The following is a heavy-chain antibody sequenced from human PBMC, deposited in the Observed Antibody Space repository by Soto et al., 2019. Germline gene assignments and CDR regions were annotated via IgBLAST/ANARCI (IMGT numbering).Heavy chain of an antibody. CDR2: IYYSGST. CDR3: ARLAYSRRWYTSAFDI. CDR1: GGSISSSSYY. Sequence: QLQLQESGPGLVKPSETLSLTCTVSGGSISSSSYYWGWIRQPPGKGLEWIGSIYYSGSTYYNPSLKSRVTISVDTSKNQFSLKLSSVTAADTAVYYCARLAYSRRWYTSAFDIWGQGTMVTVSS. V-gene: IGHV4-39*01. J-gene: IGHJ3*02. D-gene: IGHD6-13*01.